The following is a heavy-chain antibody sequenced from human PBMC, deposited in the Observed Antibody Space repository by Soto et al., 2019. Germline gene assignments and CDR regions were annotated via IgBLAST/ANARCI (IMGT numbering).Heavy chain of an antibody. V-gene: IGHV3-30-3*01. J-gene: IGHJ3*02. CDR1: GFTFSDYA. D-gene: IGHD6-19*01. Sequence: QVQLVESGGGVVQPGRSLRLSCAASGFTFSDYAMHWVRQAPGKGLEWVALISYDGSNKYYADSVKGRFTISRDNSKNTLYLQMNSLTAEYTAVYDCARDHSASCWGDGAFDIWGQGTLVTVSS. CDR2: ISYDGSNK. CDR3: ARDHSASCWGDGAFDI.